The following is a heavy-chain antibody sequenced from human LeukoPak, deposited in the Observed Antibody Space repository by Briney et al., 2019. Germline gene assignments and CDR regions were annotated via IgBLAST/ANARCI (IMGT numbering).Heavy chain of an antibody. J-gene: IGHJ6*03. CDR1: VVTLSGYS. CDR2: ISSSISTI. Sequence: GGSLRLSCAASVVTLSGYSMNGVRQAPRRGGWWGSYISSSISTIYYADSLKGRFTISRDNAQKSLYLQMNSHRAEDAAVYYCARIEVAVYSDMDVWGQGTTVTVSS. D-gene: IGHD6-19*01. CDR3: ARIEVAVYSDMDV. V-gene: IGHV3-48*01.